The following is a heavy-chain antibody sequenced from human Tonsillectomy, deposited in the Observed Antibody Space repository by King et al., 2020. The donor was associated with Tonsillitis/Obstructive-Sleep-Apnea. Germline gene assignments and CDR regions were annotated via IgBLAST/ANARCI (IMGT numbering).Heavy chain of an antibody. V-gene: IGHV3-30*04. Sequence: VQLVESGGGVVQPGRSLRLSCAASGFTFSSYAMHWVRQAPGKGLEWVAVISYDGSNKYYADSVKGRFTISRDNSKNTLYLQMNSLRAEDTAVYYCARDYLVSRGYYPDYYYYGMDVWGQGTTVTVSS. CDR3: ARDYLVSRGYYPDYYYYGMDV. CDR2: ISYDGSNK. CDR1: GFTFSSYA. D-gene: IGHD3-22*01. J-gene: IGHJ6*02.